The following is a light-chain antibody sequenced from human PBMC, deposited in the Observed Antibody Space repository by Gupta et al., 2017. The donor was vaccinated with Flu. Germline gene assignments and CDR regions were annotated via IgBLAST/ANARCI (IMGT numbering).Light chain of an antibody. CDR3: MQAHQGRWT. Sequence: DIVMTQSPLPLSVTPGEPAPYSCRSSQSLLQSNGYTYLDWYLQKPGQSPQLLIYLGSNRASGVPDRFSGSGSGTDFTLKISRVEAEDFGVYYCMQAHQGRWTFGQGTKVEIK. J-gene: IGKJ1*01. CDR2: LGS. CDR1: QSLLQSNGYTY. V-gene: IGKV2-28*01.